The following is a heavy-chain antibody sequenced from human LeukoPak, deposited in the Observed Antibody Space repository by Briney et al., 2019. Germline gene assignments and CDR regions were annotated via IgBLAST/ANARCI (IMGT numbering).Heavy chain of an antibody. Sequence: SETLSLTCAVYDGSFSGYYWSWIRQPPGKGLEWIGEINHSGSTNYNPSLKSRVTISLDTSKSQFSLKVRYVTAADTAVYYCARDWHQSSSSGYFDYWGQGTLVTVSS. J-gene: IGHJ4*02. CDR2: INHSGST. V-gene: IGHV4-34*01. D-gene: IGHD6-6*01. CDR1: DGSFSGYY. CDR3: ARDWHQSSSSGYFDY.